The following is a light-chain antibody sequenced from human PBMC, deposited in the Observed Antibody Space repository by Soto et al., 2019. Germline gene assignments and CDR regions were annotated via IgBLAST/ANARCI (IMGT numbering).Light chain of an antibody. Sequence: DIQMTQSPSSLSASVGDRVIITCRASQTISNYVNWYQQKPGKAPQLLIYGTSSLHGGVPSRFSGSGSGTEFTLTISSLQPEDFATYSCQQSYTTPHTFAQGTKVEI. CDR1: QTISNY. CDR2: GTS. J-gene: IGKJ2*01. V-gene: IGKV1-39*01. CDR3: QQSYTTPHT.